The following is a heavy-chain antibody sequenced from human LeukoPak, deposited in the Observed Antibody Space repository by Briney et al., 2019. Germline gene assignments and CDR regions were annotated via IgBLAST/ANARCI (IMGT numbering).Heavy chain of an antibody. CDR2: IYSGGWT. Sequence: PGGSLRLSCAASGFTFINAWMSWVRQAPGKGLEWVSVIYSGGWTNYADSVKGRFTISRDNSKNTLYLQMNSLRAEDTAVYYCANIGNPPNDYWGQGTLVTVSS. J-gene: IGHJ4*02. CDR3: ANIGNPPNDY. V-gene: IGHV3-66*01. D-gene: IGHD2/OR15-2a*01. CDR1: GFTFINAW.